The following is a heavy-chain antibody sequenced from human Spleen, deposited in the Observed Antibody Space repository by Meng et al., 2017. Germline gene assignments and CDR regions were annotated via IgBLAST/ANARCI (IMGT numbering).Heavy chain of an antibody. CDR2: IYQSGST. J-gene: IGHJ5*02. CDR3: VYFWSGYFT. V-gene: IGHV4-30-2*01. CDR1: GGSISSGGYS. Sequence: QLQLQESGSGLVKSSETLSLTCTVSGGSISSGGYSWSWIRQPPGEGLEWIGYIYQSGSTYYNPSLKSRVIISVDRSKNQFSLKLNSVTAADTAVYYCVYFWSGYFTSGQGTLVTVSS. D-gene: IGHD3-3*01.